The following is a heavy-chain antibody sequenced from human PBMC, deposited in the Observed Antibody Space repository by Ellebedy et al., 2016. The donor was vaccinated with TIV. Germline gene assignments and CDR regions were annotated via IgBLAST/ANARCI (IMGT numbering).Heavy chain of an antibody. V-gene: IGHV5-51*01. J-gene: IGHJ3*02. CDR3: ASSRSPVVEAFDI. CDR1: GYSFTSYW. Sequence: GGSLRLSCKGSGYSFTSYWIGWVRQMPGKGLEWMGIIYPGDSDTRYSPSFQGQVTISADKSISTAYLQWSSLKASDTAMYYCASSRSPVVEAFDIWGQGTMVTVSS. D-gene: IGHD2-15*01. CDR2: IYPGDSDT.